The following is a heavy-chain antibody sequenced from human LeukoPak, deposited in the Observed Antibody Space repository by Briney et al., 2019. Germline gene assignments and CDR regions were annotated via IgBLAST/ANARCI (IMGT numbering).Heavy chain of an antibody. V-gene: IGHV3-23*01. J-gene: IGHJ4*01. CDR3: ATRALDY. CDR1: GLAVSNKY. Sequence: GGSLRLSCAASGLAVSNKYLTWVRQAPGKGLAWVSAVTGSGGSTYYADSVKGRFTISRDNSKKTLYLQMNSLRAEDTAVYFCATRALDYWGQGALVTVSS. CDR2: VTGSGGST.